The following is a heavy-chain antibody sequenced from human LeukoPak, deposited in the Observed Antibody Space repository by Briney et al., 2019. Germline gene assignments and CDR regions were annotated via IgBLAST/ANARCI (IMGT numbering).Heavy chain of an antibody. CDR2: IYHRGST. V-gene: IGHV4-38-2*02. CDR1: GYSISSGYY. J-gene: IGHJ4*02. D-gene: IGHD6-13*01. CDR3: AKIAAAGIVDY. Sequence: SETLSLTCTVSGYSISSGYYWGWIRQPPGKGLEWIGSIYHRGSTYYNPSLKSRVTISVDTSKNQFSLKLSSVTAADTAVYYCAKIAAAGIVDYWGQGTLVTVSS.